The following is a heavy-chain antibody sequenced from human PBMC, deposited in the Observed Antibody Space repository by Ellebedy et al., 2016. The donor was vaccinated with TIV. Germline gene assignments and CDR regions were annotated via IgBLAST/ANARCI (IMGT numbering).Heavy chain of an antibody. CDR2: INPNSGGT. D-gene: IGHD6-13*01. CDR1: GYTFTGYY. Sequence: ASVKVSCKASGYTFTGYYMHWVRQAPGQGLEWMGWINPNSGGTNYAQKFQGRVTMTRDTSISTAYMELIRLRSDDTAVYYCARCPSSSWYGVGGYWGQGTLVTVSS. J-gene: IGHJ4*02. CDR3: ARCPSSSWYGVGGY. V-gene: IGHV1-2*02.